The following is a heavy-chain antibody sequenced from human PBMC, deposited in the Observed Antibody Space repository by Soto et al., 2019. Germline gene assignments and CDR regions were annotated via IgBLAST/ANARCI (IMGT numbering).Heavy chain of an antibody. CDR3: AASCVGCGGFNYYGMDV. J-gene: IGHJ6*02. Sequence: QVQLQESGPGLVKPSQTLSLTCTVSGGSISSGGYYWSWIRQHPGKGLEWIGYIYYSGSTYYNPXRKSRVTLSVDXSXNXXALKLSSVTAADTAVYYCAASCVGCGGFNYYGMDVWGQGTTVTVSS. D-gene: IGHD2-21*01. CDR1: GGSISSGGYY. CDR2: IYYSGST. V-gene: IGHV4-31*03.